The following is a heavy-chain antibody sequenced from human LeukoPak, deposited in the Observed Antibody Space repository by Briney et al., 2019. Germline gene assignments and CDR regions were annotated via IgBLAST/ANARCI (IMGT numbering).Heavy chain of an antibody. CDR3: ARLRTGRFSTSWFDY. V-gene: IGHV3-48*04. D-gene: IGHD6-13*01. CDR2: ITSSGSTI. Sequence: PGGSLRLSFAASGFNFSTFTMNWVRQAPGKGLEWVSSITSSGSTIFYADSVKGRFTVSRDNAKNSLYLQVYSLTVEDTATYYCARLRTGRFSTSWFDYWGQGSLVTVSS. CDR1: GFNFSTFT. J-gene: IGHJ4*02.